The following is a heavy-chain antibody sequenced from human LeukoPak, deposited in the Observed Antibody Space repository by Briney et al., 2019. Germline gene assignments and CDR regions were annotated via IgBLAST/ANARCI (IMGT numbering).Heavy chain of an antibody. CDR1: GGSISSYY. Sequence: TSETLSLTCTVSGGSISSYYWSWIRQPPGKGLEWIGYIYYSGSTNYNPSLKSRVTISEDTSKNQFSLKLSSVTAADTAVYYCARDSLGSGWFDYWGQGTLVTVSS. CDR2: IYYSGST. CDR3: ARDSLGSGWFDY. J-gene: IGHJ4*02. V-gene: IGHV4-59*12. D-gene: IGHD6-19*01.